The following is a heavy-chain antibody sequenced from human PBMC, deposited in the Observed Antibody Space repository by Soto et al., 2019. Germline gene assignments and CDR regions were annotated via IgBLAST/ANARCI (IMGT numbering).Heavy chain of an antibody. Sequence: SETLSLTCAVYGGSFSGYYWSWIRQPPWKGLEWIGEINHSGSTNYNPSLKSRVTISVDTSKNQFSLKLSSVTAADTAVYYCARGLVLSRDRARNAFDIWGQGTMVTVSS. CDR1: GGSFSGYY. V-gene: IGHV4-34*01. CDR3: ARGLVLSRDRARNAFDI. D-gene: IGHD3-10*01. J-gene: IGHJ3*02. CDR2: INHSGST.